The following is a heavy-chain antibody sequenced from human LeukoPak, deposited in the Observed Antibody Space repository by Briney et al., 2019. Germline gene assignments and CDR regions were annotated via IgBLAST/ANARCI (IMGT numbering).Heavy chain of an antibody. CDR1: GGVFTTYA. CDR2: IIPFLGTT. V-gene: IGHV1-69*11. Sequence: SVKVSCKASGGVFTTYAISWVRQAPGQGLEWMGSIIPFLGTTNYAQKFQGRVTITADEPTRTAYMELSSLRSEDTAVYYCARDSSVGDYYDSSGYYPANYWGQGTLVTVSS. J-gene: IGHJ4*02. CDR3: ARDSSVGDYYDSSGYYPANY. D-gene: IGHD3-22*01.